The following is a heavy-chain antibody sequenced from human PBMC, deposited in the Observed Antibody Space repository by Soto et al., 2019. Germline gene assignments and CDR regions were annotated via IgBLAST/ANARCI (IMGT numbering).Heavy chain of an antibody. D-gene: IGHD6-25*01. CDR2: ISNSGTYI. V-gene: IGHV3-21*01. J-gene: IGHJ6*04. Sequence: PGGSLRLSCVASGFTFSTYSMNWVRQAPGKGLEWVSSISNSGTYIYYADSMKGRFTISRDNAKNSLYLQMSSLRAEDTAVYYCARVLGGTYPSYYANGMDVGAKGTTAPV. CDR3: ARVLGGTYPSYYANGMDV. CDR1: GFTFSTYS.